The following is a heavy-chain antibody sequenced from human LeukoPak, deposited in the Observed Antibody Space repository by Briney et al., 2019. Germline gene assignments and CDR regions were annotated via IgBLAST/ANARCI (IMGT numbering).Heavy chain of an antibody. CDR2: VYHSGST. D-gene: IGHD3-10*01. Sequence: PSETLSLTCAVSGGSISSNNWWSWVRQTPGKGLEWIGEVYHSGSTNYNPSLKSRVTISVDKSKKQFSLKLSSMTAADTAVYYCARGQYYYGSGSYAKLDYWGQGTLVTVSS. J-gene: IGHJ4*02. CDR1: GGSISSNNW. V-gene: IGHV4-4*02. CDR3: ARGQYYYGSGSYAKLDY.